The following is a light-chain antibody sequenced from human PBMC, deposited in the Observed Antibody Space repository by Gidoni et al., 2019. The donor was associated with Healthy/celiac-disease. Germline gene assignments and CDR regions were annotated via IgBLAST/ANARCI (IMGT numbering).Light chain of an antibody. Sequence: IVLTQSPATRSLSPGERATLSCRASQSVSSYLAWYQQKPGQAPRLLIYDASNRATGIPARFSGSGSWTDFTLTISSLEPEDFAVYYCQQRRNWPRTFGQGTKLEIK. CDR1: QSVSSY. CDR3: QQRRNWPRT. J-gene: IGKJ2*01. V-gene: IGKV3-11*01. CDR2: DAS.